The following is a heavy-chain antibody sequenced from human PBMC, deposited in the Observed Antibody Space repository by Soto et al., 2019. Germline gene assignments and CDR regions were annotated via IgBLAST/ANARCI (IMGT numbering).Heavy chain of an antibody. J-gene: IGHJ4*02. CDR2: FDPEDGET. V-gene: IGHV1-24*01. CDR1: GYTLTELS. Sequence: QVQLVQSGAEVKKPGASVKVSCKVSGYTLTELSMHWVRQAPGKGLEWMGGFDPEDGETIYAQKFQGRVTMTEDTSTDTAYMELSSLRSEDTAGYYCATGPQSLQWLGPNYYFDYWGQGTLVTVSS. CDR3: ATGPQSLQWLGPNYYFDY. D-gene: IGHD6-19*01.